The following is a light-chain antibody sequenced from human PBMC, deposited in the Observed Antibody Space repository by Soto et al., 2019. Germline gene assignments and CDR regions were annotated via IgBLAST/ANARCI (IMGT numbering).Light chain of an antibody. CDR2: EVS. CDR3: SSYAGSNTYV. V-gene: IGLV2-8*01. J-gene: IGLJ1*01. Sequence: QSVLTQAPSAAGSPGQLIPNSCTGTNNYVGGYNYVSWYQLHPGKAPKLMIFEVSRRPSGVPDRFSGSKSGNTASLTVSGLQAEDEADYYCSSYAGSNTYVFGTGTKVTVL. CDR1: NNYVGGYNY.